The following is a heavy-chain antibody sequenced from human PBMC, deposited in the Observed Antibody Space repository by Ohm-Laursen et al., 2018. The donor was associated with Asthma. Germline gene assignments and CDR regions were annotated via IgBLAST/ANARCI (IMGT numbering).Heavy chain of an antibody. CDR1: GFTFSSYS. CDR3: ARDPRGRIDSYFDC. CDR2: ISRDSIYI. D-gene: IGHD1-14*01. J-gene: IGHJ4*02. V-gene: IGHV3-21*04. Sequence: SLRLSCSASGFTFSSYSMNWVRQAPGKGLEWVSYISRDSIYIYDADSVKGRFTISRDNSKNTLYLQMNSLRAEDTAVYYCARDPRGRIDSYFDCWGQGTLVTVSS.